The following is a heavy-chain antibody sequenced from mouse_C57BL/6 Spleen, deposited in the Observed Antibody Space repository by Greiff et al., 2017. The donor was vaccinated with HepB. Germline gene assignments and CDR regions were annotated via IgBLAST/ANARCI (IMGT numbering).Heavy chain of an antibody. CDR2: IDPSDSYT. CDR1: GYTFTSYW. CDR3: ARSEGSSGPFDY. Sequence: QVQLQQSGAELVKPGASVKLSCKASGYTFTSYWMQWVKQRPGQGLEWIGEIDPSDSYTNYNQKFKGKATLTVDTSSSTAYMQLSSLTSEDSAVYYCARSEGSSGPFDYWGQGTTLTVSS. V-gene: IGHV1-50*01. D-gene: IGHD3-2*02. J-gene: IGHJ2*01.